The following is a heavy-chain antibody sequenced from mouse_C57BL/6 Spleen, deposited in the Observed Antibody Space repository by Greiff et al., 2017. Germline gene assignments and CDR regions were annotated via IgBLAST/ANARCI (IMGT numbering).Heavy chain of an antibody. CDR2: ISRGSSTI. Sequence: EVKLVESGGGLVKPGGSLKLSCAASGFTFSDYGMHWVRQAPEKGLEWVAYISRGSSTICYAHTVKGRFTFSRDNSKNTLYRQMTSRRPEVTAMYYCARREYDGGGFDKWGQGTTRT. J-gene: IGHJ2*01. V-gene: IGHV5-17*03. D-gene: IGHD2-4*01. CDR1: GFTFSDYG. CDR3: ARREYDGGGFDK.